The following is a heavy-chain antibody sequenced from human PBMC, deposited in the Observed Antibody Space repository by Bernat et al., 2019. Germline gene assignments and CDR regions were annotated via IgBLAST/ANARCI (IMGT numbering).Heavy chain of an antibody. J-gene: IGHJ4*02. CDR2: IRSKAYGGTT. V-gene: IGHV3-49*04. D-gene: IGHD6-19*01. CDR1: GSGFTFGDYA. Sequence: EVQLLESGGGLGQPGQSLRLSCTASGSGFTFGDYAMSWVRQAPGKGLEWVGVIRSKAYGGTTEYAASVRGRFSISRDDSKSIAYLQMNSLKTEDTAVYYCTRAVSSGWYGVIDYWGQGTLVTVSS. CDR3: TRAVSSGWYGVIDY.